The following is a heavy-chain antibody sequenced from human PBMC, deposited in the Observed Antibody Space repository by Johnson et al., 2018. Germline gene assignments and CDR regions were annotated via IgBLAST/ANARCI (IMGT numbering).Heavy chain of an antibody. CDR2: IGTGGDT. J-gene: IGHJ6*02. CDR1: GFAFSSYV. V-gene: IGHV3-47*02. CDR3: AKDLGDYYDSRDDYYGMDV. Sequence: VQLVQSGGGLVQPGGSLRPSCAASGFAFSSYVLHWVRRAPGKGPEWVSAIGTGGDTYYADSVMGRFTISRDNAKKSLYLQMNSLRAEDTALYSCAKDLGDYYDSRDDYYGMDVWGQGTTVTVSS. D-gene: IGHD3-22*01.